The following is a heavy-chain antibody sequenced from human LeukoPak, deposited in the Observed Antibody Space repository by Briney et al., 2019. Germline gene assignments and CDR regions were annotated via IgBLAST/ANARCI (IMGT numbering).Heavy chain of an antibody. CDR3: ARGPAPFWSGYPYYYYGMDV. V-gene: IGHV4-34*01. D-gene: IGHD3-3*01. J-gene: IGHJ6*02. CDR2: INHSGST. Sequence: SETLSLTCAVYGGSFSGYYWSWIRQPPGKGLGWIGEINHSGSTNYNPSLKSRVTVSVDTSKNQFSLKLSSVTAADTAVYYCARGPAPFWSGYPYYYYGMDVWGQGTTVTVSS. CDR1: GGSFSGYY.